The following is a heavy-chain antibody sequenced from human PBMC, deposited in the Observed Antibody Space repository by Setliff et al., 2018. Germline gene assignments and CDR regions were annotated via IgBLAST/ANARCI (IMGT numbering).Heavy chain of an antibody. Sequence: SGPTLVNPTQTLTLTCTFSGFSLGTSGEAVGWIRQPPGKALEWLALIYWNDDDRYSPSLKNRLTITKDTSKKQVVLTLTNMDPVDTATYFCARKHGYHSDGYIDSWGQGTQVTVSS. CDR2: IYWNDDD. CDR1: GFSLGTSGEA. CDR3: ARKHGYHSDGYIDS. D-gene: IGHD6-19*01. V-gene: IGHV2-5*01. J-gene: IGHJ4*02.